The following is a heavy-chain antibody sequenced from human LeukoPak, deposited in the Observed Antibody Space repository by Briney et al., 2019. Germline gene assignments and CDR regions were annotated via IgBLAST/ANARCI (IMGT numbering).Heavy chain of an antibody. Sequence: PSETLSLTCTVSGYSISSGYYWGWIRQPPGKGLEWIGSIYHSGSTYYNPSLKSRVTISVDTSKNQFSLKLSSVTAADTAVYYCARTSIVGATHTEFDYWGQGTLVTVSS. J-gene: IGHJ4*02. V-gene: IGHV4-38-2*02. CDR1: GYSISSGYY. CDR3: ARTSIVGATHTEFDY. CDR2: IYHSGST. D-gene: IGHD1-26*01.